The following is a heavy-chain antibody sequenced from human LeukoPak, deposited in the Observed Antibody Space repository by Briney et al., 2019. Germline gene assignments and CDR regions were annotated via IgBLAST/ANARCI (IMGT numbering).Heavy chain of an antibody. V-gene: IGHV1-69*05. CDR2: IIPIFGTA. CDR3: ARRPPYYYDSSDAFXI. CDR1: GGTFSSYA. J-gene: IGHJ3*02. D-gene: IGHD3-22*01. Sequence: SVKVSCKASGGTFSSYAISWVRQAPGQGLEWMGRIIPIFGTANYAQKFQGRVTITTDESTSTAYMELSSLRSEDTAVYYCARRPPYYYDSSDAFXIWGQGTMVTVSS.